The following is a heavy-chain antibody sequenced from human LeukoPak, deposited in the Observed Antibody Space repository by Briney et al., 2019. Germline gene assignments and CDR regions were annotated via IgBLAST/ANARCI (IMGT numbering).Heavy chain of an antibody. V-gene: IGHV3-7*01. Sequence: GGSLRLSYAASGFTFSTYWMTWVRQAPGKGLEWVANMKGDGSEIHYVDSVKGRFTISRDNAKNSLYLQMNYLRAEDTAVYYCARPAYTAAYDLWGQGTMVTVSS. J-gene: IGHJ3*01. CDR2: MKGDGSEI. D-gene: IGHD3-16*01. CDR3: ARPAYTAAYDL. CDR1: GFTFSTYW.